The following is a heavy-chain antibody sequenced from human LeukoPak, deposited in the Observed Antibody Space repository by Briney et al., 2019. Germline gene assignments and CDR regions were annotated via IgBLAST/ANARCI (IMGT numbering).Heavy chain of an antibody. V-gene: IGHV4-59*08. CDR1: GGSFSNYY. CDR3: ARHSSYYGSGSLR. D-gene: IGHD3-10*01. Sequence: PSETLSLTCTVSGGSFSNYYWTWIRQPPGKGLEWIGYIYYTGSTNYNPSLKSRVTISVDTSKNQFPLKLSSVTAADTAVYYCARHSSYYGSGSLRWGQGTLVTVSS. J-gene: IGHJ4*02. CDR2: IYYTGST.